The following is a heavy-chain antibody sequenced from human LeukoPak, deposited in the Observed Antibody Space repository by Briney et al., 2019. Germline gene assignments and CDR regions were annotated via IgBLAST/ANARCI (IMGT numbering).Heavy chain of an antibody. V-gene: IGHV4-34*01. CDR3: ARDPDTIVGANFHY. J-gene: IGHJ4*02. D-gene: IGHD1-26*01. CDR2: INHSGST. CDR1: GGSFSGYY. Sequence: SETLSLTCAVYGGSFSGYYWSWIRQPPGKGLEWIGEINHSGSTNYNPSLKSRVTISVDTSKNQFSLKLSSVTAADTAVYYCARDPDTIVGANFHYWGQGTLVTVSS.